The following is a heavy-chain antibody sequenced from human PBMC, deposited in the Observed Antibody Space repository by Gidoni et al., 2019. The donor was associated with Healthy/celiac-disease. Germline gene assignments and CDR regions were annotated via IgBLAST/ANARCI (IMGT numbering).Heavy chain of an antibody. D-gene: IGHD2-21*02. Sequence: QVQLVESGGGLVKPGGSLRLSCAASGFTFSDSYMSWIRQAPGKGLEWVSYISSSSSYTNYADSVKGRFTISRDNAKNSLYLQMNSLRAEDTAVYYCARDHRSAVFGGDEYNWFDPWGQGTLVTVSS. CDR3: ARDHRSAVFGGDEYNWFDP. CDR2: ISSSSSYT. J-gene: IGHJ5*02. CDR1: GFTFSDSY. V-gene: IGHV3-11*06.